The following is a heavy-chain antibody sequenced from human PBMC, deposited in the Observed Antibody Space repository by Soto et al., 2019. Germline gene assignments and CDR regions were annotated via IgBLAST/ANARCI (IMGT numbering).Heavy chain of an antibody. CDR3: AKSDGTTRGYYYYMDV. Sequence: EVQLLESGGGLVQPGGSLRLSCAASGFTFRNYAMNWVRQAPGKGLEWVSSISYSGDSSYFADSVKGRFTVSRDNSRSTLYLQMSRLRAEDTAVYYCAKSDGTTRGYYYYMDVWGKGTTVTVSS. J-gene: IGHJ6*03. D-gene: IGHD1-1*01. CDR1: GFTFRNYA. CDR2: ISYSGDSS. V-gene: IGHV3-23*01.